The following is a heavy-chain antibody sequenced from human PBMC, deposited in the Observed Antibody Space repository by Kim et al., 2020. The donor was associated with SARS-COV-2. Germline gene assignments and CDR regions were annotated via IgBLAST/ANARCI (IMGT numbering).Heavy chain of an antibody. J-gene: IGHJ3*02. Sequence: ASVKVSCKASGYTFTSYGISWVRQAPGQGLEWMGWISAYNGNTNYAQKLQGRVTMTTDTSTSTAYMELRSLRSDDTAVYYCAVPYDSSGYSGAGPNHDAFDIWGQGTMVTVSS. CDR2: ISAYNGNT. CDR1: GYTFTSYG. D-gene: IGHD3-22*01. CDR3: AVPYDSSGYSGAGPNHDAFDI. V-gene: IGHV1-18*04.